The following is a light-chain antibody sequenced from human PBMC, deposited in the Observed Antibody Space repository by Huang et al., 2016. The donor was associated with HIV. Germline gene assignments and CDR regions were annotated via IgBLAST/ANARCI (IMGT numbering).Light chain of an antibody. CDR1: QDISSW. CDR2: STS. J-gene: IGKJ5*01. V-gene: IGKV1-12*01. Sequence: IQLTQSPSSVSASEGVTVRITCRASQDISSWLAWYQQKPREAPTLLIHSTSILQSGVPSRFNGSGSGTDFFLTINSLRPDDFATYYCQQANMYPRSFGQGTRLDMK. CDR3: QQANMYPRS.